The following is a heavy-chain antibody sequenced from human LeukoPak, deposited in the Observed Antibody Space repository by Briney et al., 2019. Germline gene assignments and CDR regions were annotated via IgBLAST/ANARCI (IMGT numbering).Heavy chain of an antibody. CDR2: INWNGVRV. Sequence: GGSVRLSCTASGFTFNNYGMSWVRQAPGKGLEWVSGINWNGVRVGYADSVKGRFTISRDNAKNSLYLQMDSLRAEDTAFYYCARLRNYDSSGYYFEIDYWGQGTLVTVSS. CDR3: ARLRNYDSSGYYFEIDY. V-gene: IGHV3-20*04. D-gene: IGHD3-22*01. J-gene: IGHJ4*02. CDR1: GFTFNNYG.